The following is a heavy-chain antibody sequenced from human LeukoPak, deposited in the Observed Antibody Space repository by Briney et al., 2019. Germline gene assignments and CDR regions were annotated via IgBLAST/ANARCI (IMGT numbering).Heavy chain of an antibody. J-gene: IGHJ4*02. CDR3: ARGVDVWGNYRQYYFDY. V-gene: IGHV3-23*01. Sequence: PGGSLRLSCAASGFTFSKNAMSWVRQAPGKGLEWVSSITSSGSATCYADSVKGRFTISRDNSKNTLYLQTNGLRAEDTAVYYCARGVDVWGNYRQYYFDYWGQETLVTVSS. D-gene: IGHD3-16*02. CDR2: ITSSGSAT. CDR1: GFTFSKNA.